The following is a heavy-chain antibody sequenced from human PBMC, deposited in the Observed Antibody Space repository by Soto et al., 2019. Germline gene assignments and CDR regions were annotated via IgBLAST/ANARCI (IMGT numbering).Heavy chain of an antibody. D-gene: IGHD3-16*01. CDR2: IYYSGST. J-gene: IGHJ6*02. CDR1: GGSISSYY. CDR3: ARGGRFWGMDV. V-gene: IGHV4-59*01. Sequence: QVQLQESGPGLVKPSETLSLTCTVSGGSISSYYWSWIRQPPGKGLEWIGYIYYSGSTNYNPSLRSRVTISVDTSKNQFSLKLSSVTAADTAVYYCARGGRFWGMDVWGQGTTVTVSS.